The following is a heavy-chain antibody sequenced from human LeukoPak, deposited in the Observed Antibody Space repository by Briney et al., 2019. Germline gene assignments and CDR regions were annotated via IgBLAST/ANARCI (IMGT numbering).Heavy chain of an antibody. V-gene: IGHV3-74*01. J-gene: IGHJ3*02. D-gene: IGHD2-2*01. Sequence: GGSLRLSCAASGFTFSSYWMHWVRQARGKGLVWDSRINSDGSSTSYADSVKGRFTISRDNAKNTLYLQMNSLRAEDTAVYYCARDCSSTRTPNDAFDIWGQGTMVTVSS. CDR1: GFTFSSYW. CDR3: ARDCSSTRTPNDAFDI. CDR2: INSDGSST.